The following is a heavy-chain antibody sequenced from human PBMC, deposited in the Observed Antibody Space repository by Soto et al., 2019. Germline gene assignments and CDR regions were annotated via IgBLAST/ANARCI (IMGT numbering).Heavy chain of an antibody. CDR2: ISHDGGT. D-gene: IGHD3-10*01. V-gene: IGHV4-34*01. J-gene: IGHJ6*02. CDR3: ARGQLVWYGDLTPYHRDMDV. CDR1: GGSFDDFY. Sequence: SETLSLTCAFYGGSFDDFYWSWVRQSPGKGLEWVGEISHDGGTNCSPSLASRVSISVDTSKNQFSLHLRSVTAADTGLYYCARGQLVWYGDLTPYHRDMDVWGQGTTVTV.